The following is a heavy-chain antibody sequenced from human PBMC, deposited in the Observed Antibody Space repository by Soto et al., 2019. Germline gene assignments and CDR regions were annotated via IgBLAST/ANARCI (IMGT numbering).Heavy chain of an antibody. CDR1: GLTVSTNY. CDR2: IYRGGNT. Sequence: LRLSCAASGLTVSTNYMTWVRQAPGKGLEWVSVIYRGGNTYHADSVQGRFSISRDNSKNTVDLQMNNLRAKDTAMYYCASVGYCSTTTCPPAWGQGTLVTVSS. D-gene: IGHD2-2*01. J-gene: IGHJ4*02. CDR3: ASVGYCSTTTCPPA. V-gene: IGHV3-53*01.